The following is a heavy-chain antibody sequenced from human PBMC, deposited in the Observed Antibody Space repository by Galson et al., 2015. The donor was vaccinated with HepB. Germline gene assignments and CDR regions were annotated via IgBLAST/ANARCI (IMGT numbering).Heavy chain of an antibody. D-gene: IGHD6-19*01. CDR1: RYTFTGYY. Sequence: SVKVSCKASRYTFTGYYMHWVRQAPGQGLEWMGRINPNSGDTNYAQKFQGRVTMTRDTSISTAYMELSRLRSDDTAVYYCASKDSSGGAPFDYWGQGNLVTVPS. CDR2: INPNSGDT. J-gene: IGHJ4*02. V-gene: IGHV1-2*06. CDR3: ASKDSSGGAPFDY.